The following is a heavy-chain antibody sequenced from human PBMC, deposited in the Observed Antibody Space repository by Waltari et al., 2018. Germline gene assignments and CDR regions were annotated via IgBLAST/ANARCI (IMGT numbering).Heavy chain of an antibody. Sequence: QVQLVQSGAEVKKPGASVKVSCKASGYTFTGYYMHWVRQAPGRGLEWMGWINPNSGGTNYAQKVQGRVTMTRDTSISTAYMELSRLRSDDTAVYYCAQGRWELLSYYYYMDVWGKGTTVTVSS. J-gene: IGHJ6*03. D-gene: IGHD1-26*01. CDR1: GYTFTGYY. V-gene: IGHV1-2*02. CDR2: INPNSGGT. CDR3: AQGRWELLSYYYYMDV.